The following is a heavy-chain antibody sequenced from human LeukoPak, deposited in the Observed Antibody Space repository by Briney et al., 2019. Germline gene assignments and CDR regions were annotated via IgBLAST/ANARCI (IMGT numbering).Heavy chain of an antibody. CDR1: GGSISSYY. CDR2: IYYSGST. Sequence: SETLSLTCTVSGGSISSYYWSLIRQPPGKGLEWIGYIYYSGSTNYNPSLKSRVTISVDTSKNQFSLKLSSVTAADTAVYYCARAPYYYDSSGYYSFDYWGQGTLVTVSS. V-gene: IGHV4-59*01. D-gene: IGHD3-22*01. J-gene: IGHJ4*02. CDR3: ARAPYYYDSSGYYSFDY.